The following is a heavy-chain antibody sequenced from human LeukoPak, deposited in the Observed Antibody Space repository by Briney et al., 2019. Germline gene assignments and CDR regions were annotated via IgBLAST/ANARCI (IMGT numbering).Heavy chain of an antibody. Sequence: GSLRLSCAASGFTFRNYWMGWARQAPGKGLEWVANTKPDGSAEYYADSVRGRFTTSRDNANNFLYLQMNRLRAEDTAGYYCARGGGLNTNFDYWGQGTLVTVSS. V-gene: IGHV3-7*01. CDR3: ARGGGLNTNFDY. CDR2: TKPDGSAE. D-gene: IGHD2-15*01. J-gene: IGHJ4*02. CDR1: GFTFRNYW.